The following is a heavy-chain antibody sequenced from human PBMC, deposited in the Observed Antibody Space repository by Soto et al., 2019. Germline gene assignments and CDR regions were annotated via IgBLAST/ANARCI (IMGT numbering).Heavy chain of an antibody. CDR1: GGTISRYY. Sequence: QVQLQESGPGLVKPSETLSLTCTVSGGTISRYYWSWIRQPPGKGLEWIGYMYNTGSTVYNPSFKSRVTISVDTSKNQFYLKLNSVTAADTAVYYCARDLWGYCGTACYPLDVWGQGTTVTVSS. D-gene: IGHD2-21*02. J-gene: IGHJ6*02. V-gene: IGHV4-59*01. CDR3: ARDLWGYCGTACYPLDV. CDR2: MYNTGST.